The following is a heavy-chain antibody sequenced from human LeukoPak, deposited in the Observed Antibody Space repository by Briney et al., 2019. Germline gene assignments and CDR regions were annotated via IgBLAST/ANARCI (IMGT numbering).Heavy chain of an antibody. Sequence: PSETLSLTCDVSGYSISSAYYWGWIRQPPGKGLEWIGSIYHTGTTYYNPSLKSRITISVDTSKNQFSLRLSSVTAADTAVYYCARGVLYWSQGTLVTVSS. CDR1: GYSISSAYY. J-gene: IGHJ4*02. CDR3: ARGVLY. CDR2: IYHTGTT. V-gene: IGHV4-38-2*01. D-gene: IGHD2-8*01.